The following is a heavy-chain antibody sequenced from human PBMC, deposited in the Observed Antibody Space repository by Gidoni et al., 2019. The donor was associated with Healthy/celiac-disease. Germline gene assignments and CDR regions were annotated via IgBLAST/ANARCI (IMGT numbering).Heavy chain of an antibody. Sequence: QLQLQESGPGLVQPSETLSLTCTVSGGSISSRSSYWGWIRQPPGKGLEWIGSIYYSGSTYYNPSRNSRVTISVDTSKNQFSLKLSSVTAADTAVYYCARPISDYYDSSGYLNNWFDPWGQGTLVTVSS. CDR3: ARPISDYYDSSGYLNNWFDP. CDR2: IYYSGST. CDR1: GGSISSRSSY. D-gene: IGHD3-22*01. V-gene: IGHV4-39*01. J-gene: IGHJ5*02.